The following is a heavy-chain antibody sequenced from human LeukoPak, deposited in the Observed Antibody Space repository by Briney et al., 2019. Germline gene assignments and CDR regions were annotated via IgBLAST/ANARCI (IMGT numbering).Heavy chain of an antibody. CDR2: IYHNGST. Sequence: SETLSLTCAVSGGSISSGGYYWSWIRQPPGKGLEWIGYIYHNGSTYYNPSLKSRVTISVHRSKNQFSLKLSSVTAADTAVYYCARGFPTHPWGQGTLVTVSS. CDR3: ARGFPTHP. CDR1: GGSISSGGYY. D-gene: IGHD2-21*01. V-gene: IGHV4-30-2*01. J-gene: IGHJ5*02.